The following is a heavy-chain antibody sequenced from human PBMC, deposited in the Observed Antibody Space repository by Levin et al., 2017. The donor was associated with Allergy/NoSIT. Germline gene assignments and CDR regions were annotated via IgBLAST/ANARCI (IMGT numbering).Heavy chain of an antibody. V-gene: IGHV4-34*01. Sequence: ESLKISCAVYGGSFSGYYWSWIRQPPGKGLEWIGEINHSGSTNYNPSLKSRVTISVDTSKNQFSLKLSSVTAADTAVYYCARGKNVLLWFGESYNWFDPWGQGTLVTVSS. D-gene: IGHD3-10*01. J-gene: IGHJ5*02. CDR1: GGSFSGYY. CDR3: ARGKNVLLWFGESYNWFDP. CDR2: INHSGST.